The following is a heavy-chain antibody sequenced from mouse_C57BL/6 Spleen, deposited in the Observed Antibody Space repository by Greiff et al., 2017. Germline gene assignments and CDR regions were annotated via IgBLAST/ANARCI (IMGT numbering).Heavy chain of an antibody. J-gene: IGHJ4*01. D-gene: IGHD2-4*01. CDR3: ARWDYDSYYAMDY. CDR2: IHPNSGSS. CDR1: GYTFTSYW. Sequence: VQLQQPGAELVKPGASVKLSCMASGYTFTSYWMHWVRQRPGQGLEWIGMIHPNSGSSNYNEKIKSKDTVTVDKSSSTAYMQLSSLTSEDSAVYYGARWDYDSYYAMDYWGQGTSVTVSS. V-gene: IGHV1-64*01.